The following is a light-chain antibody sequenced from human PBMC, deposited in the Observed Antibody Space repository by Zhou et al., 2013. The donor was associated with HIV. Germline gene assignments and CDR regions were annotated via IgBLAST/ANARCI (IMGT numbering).Light chain of an antibody. CDR1: QNVSSSY. J-gene: IGKJ4*01. Sequence: EIVLTQSPGTVSLSPGERATLSCRASQNVSSSYLAWYQQKPGQAPRLLIYDASNRATGIPARFSGSGSGTDFTLTISSLEPEDFAVYYCQQRSNWPPTFGGGTKVEIK. CDR2: DAS. V-gene: IGKV3D-20*02. CDR3: QQRSNWPPT.